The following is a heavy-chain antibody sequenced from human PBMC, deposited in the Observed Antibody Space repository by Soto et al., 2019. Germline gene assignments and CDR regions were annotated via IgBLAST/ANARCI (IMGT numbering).Heavy chain of an antibody. D-gene: IGHD3-10*01. Sequence: QITLKESGPTLVKPTQTLTLTCTVSGFSLSTTGVGVGWIRQAPGKALDYLAIIFWDDDKYYSPPLKSRITITKDTSENQMVQTLTDVAPLDTCTYHGAYRRLQGTTYSAHWRRGTLVTSAS. V-gene: IGHV2-5*02. CDR2: IFWDDDK. J-gene: IGHJ2*01. CDR3: AYRRLQGTTYSAH. CDR1: GFSLSTTGVG.